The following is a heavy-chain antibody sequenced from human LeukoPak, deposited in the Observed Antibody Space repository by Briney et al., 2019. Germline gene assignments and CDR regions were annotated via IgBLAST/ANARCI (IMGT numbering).Heavy chain of an antibody. CDR2: ICGSAGST. Sequence: GGSLRLSCAASGFTFSTYAMSWVRQAPGKGLEWVPVICGSAGSTYYADSVKGRFTISRDNSKNTLYLQMNSLRAEDTAIYYCAKGTGGSCYSGADFWGQGTLITVSS. V-gene: IGHV3-23*01. D-gene: IGHD2-15*01. J-gene: IGHJ4*02. CDR1: GFTFSTYA. CDR3: AKGTGGSCYSGADF.